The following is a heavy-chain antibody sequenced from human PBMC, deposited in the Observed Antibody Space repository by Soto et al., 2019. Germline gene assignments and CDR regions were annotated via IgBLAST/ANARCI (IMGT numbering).Heavy chain of an antibody. J-gene: IGHJ6*02. Sequence: ASVKVSCKASGYTFTDYYIHWVRQAPGQGLEWMGWISAYNGNTNYAQKLQGSVTMTTDTSTSTAYMELRSLRSDDTAVYYCARDGGDIVLMVYAIPYYYGMDVWGQGTTVTVSS. CDR1: GYTFTDYY. CDR2: ISAYNGNT. D-gene: IGHD2-8*01. V-gene: IGHV1-18*04. CDR3: ARDGGDIVLMVYAIPYYYGMDV.